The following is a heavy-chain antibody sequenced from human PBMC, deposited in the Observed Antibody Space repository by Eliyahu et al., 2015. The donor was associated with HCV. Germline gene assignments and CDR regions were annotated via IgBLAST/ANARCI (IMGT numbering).Heavy chain of an antibody. J-gene: IGHJ4*02. Sequence: EVQLVESGGGLVKXGGSLRLXCAASXFTFSSYSMNXXRQAPGXXLEWVXSISSSSSYIFYADSVKGRFTISRDNAKNSLYLQMNSLRAEDTAVYYCASDSSSWYKHFDYWGQGTLVTVSS. CDR1: XFTFSSYS. CDR3: ASDSSSWYKHFDY. CDR2: ISSSSSYI. D-gene: IGHD6-13*01. V-gene: IGHV3-21*01.